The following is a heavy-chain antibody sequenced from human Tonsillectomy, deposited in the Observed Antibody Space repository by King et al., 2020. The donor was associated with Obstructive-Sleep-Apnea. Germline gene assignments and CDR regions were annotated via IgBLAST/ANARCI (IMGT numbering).Heavy chain of an antibody. V-gene: IGHV3-23*04. CDR1: GFTFSSYA. J-gene: IGHJ4*02. CDR3: AKDVSDNWGSPYLDS. CDR2: ISGSGENT. D-gene: IGHD7-27*01. Sequence: VQLVESGGGLVQPGGSLRISCEASGFTFSSYAMNWVRQAPGKGLEWVSLISGSGENTYYADSVRGRFTISRDNSKKMVYLQMISLRTEDTAVYYCAKDVSDNWGSPYLDSWGQGTLVTVSS.